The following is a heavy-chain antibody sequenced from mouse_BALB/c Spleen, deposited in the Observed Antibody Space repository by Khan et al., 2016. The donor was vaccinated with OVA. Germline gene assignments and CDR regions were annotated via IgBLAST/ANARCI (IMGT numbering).Heavy chain of an antibody. CDR1: GYTFTSYT. V-gene: IGHV1-4*01. Sequence: VQLQESGAELARPGASVKMSCKASGYTFTSYTIHWIKLRPGQGLEWIGYINPSNGYTNYNQKFKDKATLTADKSSTTAYMELSSLTSDDSALYNCVRDGAYHRNDGWFAYGAKGLWSLSLQ. J-gene: IGHJ3*01. CDR2: INPSNGYT. D-gene: IGHD2-14*01. CDR3: VRDGAYHRNDGWFAY.